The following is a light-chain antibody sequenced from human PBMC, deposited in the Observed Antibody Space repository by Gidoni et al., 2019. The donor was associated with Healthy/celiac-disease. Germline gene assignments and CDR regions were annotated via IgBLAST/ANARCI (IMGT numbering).Light chain of an antibody. CDR1: QSVSSY. J-gene: IGKJ3*01. V-gene: IGKV3-11*01. CDR3: QQRSNWPFFT. CDR2: DAS. Sequence: EIVLTQSPATLSLSPGERATLSCRASQSVSSYLAWYQQKPGQAPWLLIYDASNRATGIPARFSGSGSGTDFTLPISSLEPEDFAVYYCQQRSNWPFFTFGPGTKVDIK.